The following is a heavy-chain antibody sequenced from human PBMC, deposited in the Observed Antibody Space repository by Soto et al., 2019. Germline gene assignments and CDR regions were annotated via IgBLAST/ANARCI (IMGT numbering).Heavy chain of an antibody. CDR2: MNPNSGNT. J-gene: IGHJ5*02. CDR1: GYTFTSYD. V-gene: IGHV1-8*01. D-gene: IGHD6-13*01. Sequence: QVQLVQSGAEVKKPGASVKVSCKASGYTFTSYDINWVRQATGQGLEWMGWMNPNSGNTGYAQKFQGRVTMTRNTSISTAYMDRSSLRSEDTAVYYCARERSAAGTGWYDPWGQGTLVTVSS. CDR3: ARERSAAGTGWYDP.